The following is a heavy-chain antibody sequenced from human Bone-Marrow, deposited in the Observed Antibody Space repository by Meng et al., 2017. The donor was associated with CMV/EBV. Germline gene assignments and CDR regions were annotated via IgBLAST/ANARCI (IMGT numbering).Heavy chain of an antibody. Sequence: GESLKISCAASGFTFDDYGMSWVRQAPGKGLEWVANIKQDGSEKYYVDSVKGRFTISRDNAKNSLYLQMNSLRAEDTAVYYCARVPGYYDSSGYYYYYYGMDVWGQGTTVTVSS. CDR1: GFTFDDYG. CDR2: IKQDGSEK. D-gene: IGHD3-22*01. CDR3: ARVPGYYDSSGYYYYYYGMDV. J-gene: IGHJ6*02. V-gene: IGHV3-7*01.